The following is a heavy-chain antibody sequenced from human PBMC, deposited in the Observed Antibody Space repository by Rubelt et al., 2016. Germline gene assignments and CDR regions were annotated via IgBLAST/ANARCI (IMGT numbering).Heavy chain of an antibody. J-gene: IGHJ4*02. CDR3: ARLEGRTTVLIIDY. Sequence: EVQLVQSGAEVKKPGESLRISCKGSGYSFTSYWISWVRQMPGQGLEWRGRIDPSDSYTNYRPSFQGHVTISAYKSISTAYRQGSSLKASDTAMYYCARLEGRTTVLIIDYWGQGTLVTVSS. CDR2: IDPSDSYT. V-gene: IGHV5-10-1*03. D-gene: IGHD4-23*01. CDR1: GYSFTSYW.